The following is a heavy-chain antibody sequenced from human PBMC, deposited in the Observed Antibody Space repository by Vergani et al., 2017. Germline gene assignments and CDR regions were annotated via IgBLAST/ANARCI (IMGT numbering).Heavy chain of an antibody. CDR1: GYSFTNYW. CDR3: ARLYGRDSSGSKYFDY. D-gene: IGHD3-22*01. Sequence: EVQLVQSGAEVKKPGESLTISCQISGYSFTNYWIGWVRQMPGKGLEWMGIIHPADSDTRYSPSFQCQVTISVDKSISTAYLQRSSLRASDSAMYYCARLYGRDSSGSKYFDYWGQGTLVTVSA. J-gene: IGHJ4*02. V-gene: IGHV5-51*01. CDR2: IHPADSDT.